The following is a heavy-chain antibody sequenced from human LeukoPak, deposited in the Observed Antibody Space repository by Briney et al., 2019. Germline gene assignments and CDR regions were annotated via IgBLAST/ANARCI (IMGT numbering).Heavy chain of an antibody. CDR2: ISSNGGST. J-gene: IGHJ3*02. Sequence: GGSLRLSCSASGFTSSSYAMHWVRQAPGKGLEYVSAISSNGGSTYYADSVKGRFTISRDNSRNTLYLQMSSLRAEDTAVYYCVKRFDSSGYYGAFDIWGQGTMVTVSS. CDR1: GFTSSSYA. CDR3: VKRFDSSGYYGAFDI. V-gene: IGHV3-64D*09. D-gene: IGHD3-22*01.